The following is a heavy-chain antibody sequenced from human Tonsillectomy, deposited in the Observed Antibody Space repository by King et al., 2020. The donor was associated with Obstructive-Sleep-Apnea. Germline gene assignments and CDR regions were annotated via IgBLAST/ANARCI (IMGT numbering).Heavy chain of an antibody. Sequence: QLQESGPGLVKPSETLSLTCTVSGGSISSYYWSWIRQPPGKGLEWIGYIYYSGSTNYNPSLKSRVTISVDTSKNQFSLKLNSVTAADTAVYYCGRLRKAMVRGVTDYFDYWGQGTLVTVSS. CDR1: GGSISSYY. V-gene: IGHV4-59*08. D-gene: IGHD3-10*01. J-gene: IGHJ4*02. CDR3: GRLRKAMVRGVTDYFDY. CDR2: IYYSGST.